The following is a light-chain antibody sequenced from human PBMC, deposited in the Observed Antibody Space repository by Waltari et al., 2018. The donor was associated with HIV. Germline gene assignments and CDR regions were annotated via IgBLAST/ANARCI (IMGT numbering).Light chain of an antibody. Sequence: QSALTQPPSVSGSPGTSATIPCTGTSSDVGSYNRVSWYQQPPGTAPKLIIYEVSNRPSGVPDRFSGSKSGHTASLTISGIQAEDEADYYCSSYTSSSTFVFGGGTKLTVL. CDR2: EVS. CDR3: SSYTSSSTFV. V-gene: IGLV2-18*02. CDR1: SSDVGSYNR. J-gene: IGLJ2*01.